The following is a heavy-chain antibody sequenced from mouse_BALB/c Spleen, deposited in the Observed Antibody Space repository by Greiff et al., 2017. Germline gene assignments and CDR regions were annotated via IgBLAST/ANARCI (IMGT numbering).Heavy chain of an antibody. CDR2: IDPANGNT. V-gene: IGHV14-3*02. D-gene: IGHD1-1*01. CDR1: GFNIKDTY. CDR3: AITTVKYYFDY. Sequence: EVQRVESGAELVKPGASVKLSCTASGFNIKDTYMHWVKQRPEQGLEWIGRIDPANGNTKYDPKFQGKATITADTSSNTAYLQLSSLTSEDTAVYYCAITTVKYYFDYWGQGTTLTVSS. J-gene: IGHJ2*01.